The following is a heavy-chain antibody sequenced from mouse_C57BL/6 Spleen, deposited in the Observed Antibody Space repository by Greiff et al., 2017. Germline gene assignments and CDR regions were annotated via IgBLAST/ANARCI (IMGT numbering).Heavy chain of an antibody. CDR3: ARENDYGWFAY. J-gene: IGHJ3*01. V-gene: IGHV1-64*01. Sequence: QVQLQQPGAELVKPGASVKLSCKASGYTFTSYWMHWVKQRPGQGLEWIGMIHPSSGSTNYNEKFKSKATLTVDKSSSTAYMQLSSLTSEDSAVYYCARENDYGWFAYWGQGTLVTVSA. CDR1: GYTFTSYW. D-gene: IGHD2-4*01. CDR2: IHPSSGST.